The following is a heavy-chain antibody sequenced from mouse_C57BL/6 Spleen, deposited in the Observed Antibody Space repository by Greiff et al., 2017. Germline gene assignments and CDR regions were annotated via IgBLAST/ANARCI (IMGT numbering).Heavy chain of an antibody. D-gene: IGHD2-5*01. J-gene: IGHJ3*01. Sequence: EVQLQQSGPELVKPGASVKISCKASGYTFTDYYMNWVKQSHGKSLEWIGDINPNNGGTSYNQKFKGKATLTVDKSSSTAYMERRSLTSEDSAVYYCARGSNPAWFAYWGKGTLVTVSA. CDR3: ARGSNPAWFAY. V-gene: IGHV1-26*01. CDR1: GYTFTDYY. CDR2: INPNNGGT.